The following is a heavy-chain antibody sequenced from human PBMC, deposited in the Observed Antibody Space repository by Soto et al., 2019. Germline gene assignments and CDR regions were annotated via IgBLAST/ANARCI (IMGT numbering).Heavy chain of an antibody. V-gene: IGHV3-66*01. CDR1: GFTVSSNY. D-gene: IGHD6-13*01. Sequence: PGGSLRLSCAASGFTVSSNYMSWVRQAPGKGLEWVSVIYSGGSTYYADSVKGRFTISRDNSKNTLYLQMNSLRAEDTAVYYCARDSGSGKLDPYYFDYWGQGTLVTVSS. J-gene: IGHJ4*02. CDR2: IYSGGST. CDR3: ARDSGSGKLDPYYFDY.